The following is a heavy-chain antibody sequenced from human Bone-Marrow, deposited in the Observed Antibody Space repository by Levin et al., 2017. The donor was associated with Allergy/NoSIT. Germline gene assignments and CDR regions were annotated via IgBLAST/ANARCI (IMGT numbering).Heavy chain of an antibody. J-gene: IGHJ4*02. D-gene: IGHD3-3*01. CDR3: TRDRGEWSQFYFDY. CDR2: ISYDGGHK. CDR1: GFTFSAFG. V-gene: IGHV3-33*01. Sequence: GGSLRLSCAASGFTFSAFGMHWVRQAPGRGLEWVAVISYDGGHKFYADSVKGRFTISRDTSKNTHYLQMNSLRAEDTAVYYCTRDRGEWSQFYFDYWGQGILVTVSS.